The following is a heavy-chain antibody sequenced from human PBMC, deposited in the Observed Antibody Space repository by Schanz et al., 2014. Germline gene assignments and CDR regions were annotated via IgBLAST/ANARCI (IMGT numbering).Heavy chain of an antibody. Sequence: EVELVESGGGLVQPGGSLRLSCAASGFTFSSHWMHWVRQDPGKGLVWVSAISGSGGSTYYADSVKGRFTISRDNSKNALYLQMNSQRAEDTAVYYCTRPAMWFGGNCFDPWGQGTLVTVSS. CDR3: TRPAMWFGGNCFDP. D-gene: IGHD3-10*01. CDR1: GFTFSSHW. J-gene: IGHJ5*02. V-gene: IGHV3-74*01. CDR2: ISGSGGST.